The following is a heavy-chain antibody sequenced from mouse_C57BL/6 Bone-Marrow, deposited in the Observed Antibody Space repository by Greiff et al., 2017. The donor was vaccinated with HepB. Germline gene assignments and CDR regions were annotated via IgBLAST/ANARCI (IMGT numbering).Heavy chain of an antibody. CDR3: ARYYYGKGWYFDV. Sequence: EVKRVESGGGLVQPGGSLKLSCAASGFTFSDYGMAWVRQAPRKGPEWVAFISNLAYSIYYADTVTGRFTISRENAKNTLYLEMSSLRSEDTAMYYCARYYYGKGWYFDVWGTGTTVTVSS. D-gene: IGHD1-1*01. J-gene: IGHJ1*03. V-gene: IGHV5-15*01. CDR2: ISNLAYSI. CDR1: GFTFSDYG.